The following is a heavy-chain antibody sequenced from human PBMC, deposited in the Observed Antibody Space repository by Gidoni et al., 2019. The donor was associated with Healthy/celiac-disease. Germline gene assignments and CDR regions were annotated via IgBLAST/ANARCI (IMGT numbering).Heavy chain of an antibody. CDR1: GGSFSGYY. CDR2: INHSGST. CDR3: ASFGECSSTSCYGWFDP. J-gene: IGHJ5*02. Sequence: QVQLQQWGAGPLKPSETLSLTCAVYGGSFSGYYWSWIRQPPGKGLEWIGEINHSGSTNYSPSLKSRVTISVDTSKNQFSLKLSSVTAADTAVYYCASFGECSSTSCYGWFDPWGQGTLVTVSS. V-gene: IGHV4-34*01. D-gene: IGHD2-2*01.